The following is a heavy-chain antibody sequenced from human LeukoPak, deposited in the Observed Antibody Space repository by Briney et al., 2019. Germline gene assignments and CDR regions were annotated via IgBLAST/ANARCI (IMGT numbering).Heavy chain of an antibody. CDR3: ARNRIRDDAFDI. Sequence: TSETLSLTCTVSGGSISSYYWSWIRQPPGKGLEWIGYIYYSGSTNYNPSLKSRVTISVDTSKNQLSLKLSSVTAADTAVYYCARNRIRDDAFDIWGQGTMVTVSS. CDR2: IYYSGST. CDR1: GGSISSYY. V-gene: IGHV4-59*08. D-gene: IGHD3-3*02. J-gene: IGHJ3*02.